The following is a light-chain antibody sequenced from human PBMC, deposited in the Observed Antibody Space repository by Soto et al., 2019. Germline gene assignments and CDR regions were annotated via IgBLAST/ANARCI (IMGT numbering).Light chain of an antibody. V-gene: IGKV3-20*01. CDR1: QSVASNY. CDR2: GAF. CDR3: QQAGGAPYT. J-gene: IGKJ2*01. Sequence: EIVLTQSPCTLSLSPGETATLSCRASQSVASNYLAWFQQKPGRAPRLLIYGAFNRATGIADRFSGSGSGTDFTLTISRLEPEDFAMYYCQQAGGAPYTFGQGTKLETK.